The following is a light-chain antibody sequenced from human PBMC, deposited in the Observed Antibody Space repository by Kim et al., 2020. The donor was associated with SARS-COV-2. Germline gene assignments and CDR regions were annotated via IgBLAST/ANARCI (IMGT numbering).Light chain of an antibody. CDR3: QESFTTLIT. CDR2: GSS. Sequence: DMQMTQSPSSLSASVGDRVTIICRASQSVSTYVNWYQHKAGKAPKLLIYGSSTLHTGVPSRFSGSGSGTDFSLTISSLQPEDFATDYCQESFTTLITFGQGTRLEIK. J-gene: IGKJ5*01. CDR1: QSVSTY. V-gene: IGKV1-39*01.